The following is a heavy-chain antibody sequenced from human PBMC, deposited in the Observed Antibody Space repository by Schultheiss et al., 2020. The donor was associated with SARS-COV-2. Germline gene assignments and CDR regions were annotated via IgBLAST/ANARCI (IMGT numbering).Heavy chain of an antibody. CDR2: IYYSGST. CDR1: GYSISSGYS. V-gene: IGHV4-38-2*01. D-gene: IGHD6-13*01. Sequence: SETLSLTCAVSGYSISSGYSWGWIRQPPGKGLEWIGYIYYSGSTYYNPSLKSRVTISVDTSKNQFSLHLKSVTPEDTAVYYCASGPRGSSWYWVDSWDQGTLVTVSS. CDR3: ASGPRGSSWYWVDS. J-gene: IGHJ5*01.